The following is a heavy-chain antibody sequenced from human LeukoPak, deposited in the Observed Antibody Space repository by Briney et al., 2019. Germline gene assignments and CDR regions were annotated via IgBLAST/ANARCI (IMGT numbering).Heavy chain of an antibody. D-gene: IGHD4-11*01. CDR2: IYTGGST. Sequence: SETLSLTCSVSGGFISSGGYYWSWLRQPAGKGLEWIGRIYTGGSTNYNPSLKSRVTMSVDTSKNQFCLKLTSVTAADTAVYYCARTSTVTTAFDIWGQGTLVTVSS. CDR3: ARTSTVTTAFDI. V-gene: IGHV4-61*02. CDR1: GGFISSGGYY. J-gene: IGHJ5*02.